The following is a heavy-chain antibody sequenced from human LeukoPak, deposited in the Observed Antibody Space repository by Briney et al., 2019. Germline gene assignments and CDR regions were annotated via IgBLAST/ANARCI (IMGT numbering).Heavy chain of an antibody. CDR1: GGSFSGYY. J-gene: IGHJ3*02. Sequence: PSETLSLTCAVYGGSFSGYYWSWIRQPPGKGLEWIGEINHSGSTNYNPSLKSRVTISVDTSKNQFSLKLSSVTAADTAVYYCARVGVQGGKYDAFDIWGQGTMVTVSS. V-gene: IGHV4-34*01. D-gene: IGHD3-16*01. CDR2: INHSGST. CDR3: ARVGVQGGKYDAFDI.